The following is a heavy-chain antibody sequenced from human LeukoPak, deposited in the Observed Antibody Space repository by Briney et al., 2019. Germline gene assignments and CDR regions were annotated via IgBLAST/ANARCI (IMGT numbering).Heavy chain of an antibody. D-gene: IGHD5-18*01. Sequence: ASVKVSYKASGYIFASYGIAWVRHGPGQGLEWLGWISPNNGYAEYAQNFQRRVTLTTDTSTSTAYMELRSLTSDDTAVYYCARVGSSYGHLFDFWGQGTLITVSS. V-gene: IGHV1-18*01. J-gene: IGHJ4*02. CDR3: ARVGSSYGHLFDF. CDR2: ISPNNGYA. CDR1: GYIFASYG.